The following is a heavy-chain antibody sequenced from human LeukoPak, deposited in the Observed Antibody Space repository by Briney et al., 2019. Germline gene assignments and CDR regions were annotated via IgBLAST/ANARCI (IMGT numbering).Heavy chain of an antibody. V-gene: IGHV3-23*01. J-gene: IGHJ6*03. CDR3: AKDRGMQFPYYKNV. CDR1: GFTFNNYA. CDR2: ITGSGGNT. D-gene: IGHD1-14*01. Sequence: LPGGCLRLSCAASGFTFNNYAMTWVRQAPGQGLEWVSIITGSGGNTYYADSVKGRFIISRDNSKNTLYLQMNSLRVEDTAIYYCAKDRGMQFPYYKNVWGKGTRVTVSS.